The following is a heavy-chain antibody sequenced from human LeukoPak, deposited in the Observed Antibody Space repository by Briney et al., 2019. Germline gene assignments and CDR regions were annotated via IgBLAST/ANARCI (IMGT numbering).Heavy chain of an antibody. D-gene: IGHD1-26*01. CDR3: ARQKVGAIHRGFDY. Sequence: PSQTLSLTRTVSGGSISRYYWSWIRHPPRKGLEWVGGIYYSGSPNYNPSLKSRVTISVAASKNQFSLKLSSVTAADTAVYYCARQKVGAIHRGFDYWGQGTLVTVSS. J-gene: IGHJ4*02. V-gene: IGHV4-59*08. CDR2: IYYSGSP. CDR1: GGSISRYY.